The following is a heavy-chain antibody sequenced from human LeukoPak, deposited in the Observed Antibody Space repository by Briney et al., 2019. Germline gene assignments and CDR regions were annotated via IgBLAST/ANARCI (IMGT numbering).Heavy chain of an antibody. CDR2: ISGSGGET. CDR1: GFTFSSYW. J-gene: IGHJ4*02. D-gene: IGHD1-26*01. Sequence: GGSLRLSCAASGFTFSSYWMHWVRQAPGKGLEWVSGISGSGGETHDADSAKGRFTISRDNSKNTLYLQMISLRVEDTAVYYCAKGRSGSYSPTWDYWGQGTLVTVSS. V-gene: IGHV3-23*01. CDR3: AKGRSGSYSPTWDY.